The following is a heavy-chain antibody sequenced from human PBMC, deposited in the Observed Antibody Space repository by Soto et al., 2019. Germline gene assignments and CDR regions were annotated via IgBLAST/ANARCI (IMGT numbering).Heavy chain of an antibody. J-gene: IGHJ5*02. D-gene: IGHD6-6*01. CDR1: GFTFSDYD. Sequence: QVQLVESGGLFVRPGGSPRLSCADSGFTFSDYDMICIRQAPGKGLEWVSCISSSGTTTDYADSVKGRFTTSRDNAKNSLYVEMNSLRVDDTAVYYCARKGPRAARPNHWGQGTLVTVSS. CDR3: ARKGPRAARPNH. V-gene: IGHV3-11*01. CDR2: ISSSGTTT.